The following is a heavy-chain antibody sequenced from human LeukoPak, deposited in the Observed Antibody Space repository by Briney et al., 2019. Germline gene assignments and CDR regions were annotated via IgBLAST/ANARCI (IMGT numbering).Heavy chain of an antibody. CDR2: ICSTSGVT. CDR3: AKAMPDMAYFDY. D-gene: IGHD5-18*01. V-gene: IGHV3-48*01. Sequence: GGSLTLSCAASGLPFSNYDMSWLRQAPGKGVECLSFICSTSGVTWDADSVKSRFTISRDNAKNSLSLQMNSLRAEDTAVYYCAKAMPDMAYFDYWGQGTLVTVSS. J-gene: IGHJ4*02. CDR1: GLPFSNYD.